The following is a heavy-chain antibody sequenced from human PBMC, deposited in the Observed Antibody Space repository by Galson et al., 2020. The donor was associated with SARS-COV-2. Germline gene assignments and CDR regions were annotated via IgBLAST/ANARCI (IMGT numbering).Heavy chain of an antibody. Sequence: GESLKISCAASGFTFSSYGMHWVRQAPGKGLEWVAVISYDGSNKYYADSVKGRFTISRDNSKNTLYLQMNSLRAEDTAVYYCATSVDIVASGMDVWGQGTTVTVSS. CDR3: ATSVDIVASGMDV. V-gene: IGHV3-30*03. J-gene: IGHJ6*02. D-gene: IGHD5-12*01. CDR2: ISYDGSNK. CDR1: GFTFSSYG.